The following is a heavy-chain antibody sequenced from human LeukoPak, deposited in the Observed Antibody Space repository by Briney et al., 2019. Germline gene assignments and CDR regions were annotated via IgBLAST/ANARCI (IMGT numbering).Heavy chain of an antibody. CDR1: GFTFSIYS. V-gene: IGHV3-21*01. CDR3: ASAASGGDYSSFDY. Sequence: PGGSLRLSCAASGFTFSIYSMNWVRQAPGKGLEWVSSISSSSSYIYYADSVKGRFTISRDNAKNSLYLQMNSLRAEDTAVYYCASAASGGDYSSFDYWGQGTLVTVSS. D-gene: IGHD4-17*01. CDR2: ISSSSSYI. J-gene: IGHJ4*02.